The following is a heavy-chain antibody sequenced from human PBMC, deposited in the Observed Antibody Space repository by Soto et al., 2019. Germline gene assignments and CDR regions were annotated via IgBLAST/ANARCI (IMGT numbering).Heavy chain of an antibody. D-gene: IGHD5-18*01. V-gene: IGHV3-30*18. J-gene: IGHJ4*02. CDR3: ANDHSYGTFDY. CDR2: ISSDGSNK. Sequence: QVQLAESGGGGVQRGRSLRLSCAASGFTFSSYGMHWVRQAPGKGLEWVAVISSDGSNKYYADSVKGRFTISRDNSKNTLYLQMNSLRAEDTAVYYCANDHSYGTFDYWGQGTLVTFSS. CDR1: GFTFSSYG.